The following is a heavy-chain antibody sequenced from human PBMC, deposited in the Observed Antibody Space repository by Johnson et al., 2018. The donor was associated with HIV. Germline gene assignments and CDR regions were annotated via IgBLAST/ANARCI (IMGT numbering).Heavy chain of an antibody. CDR3: ARDATYRKYALTSFDI. CDR1: GFTFSSYG. Sequence: QVQLVESGGGVVQPGGSLRLSCAASGFTFSSYGMHWVRQAPGKVLEWVAFIRYDGSNKYYADSVKGRFTISRDNSKNTLYLQMNSLRAEDTAVYYCARDATYRKYALTSFDIWGQGAMVTVSS. CDR2: IRYDGSNK. D-gene: IGHD1-14*01. J-gene: IGHJ3*02. V-gene: IGHV3-30*02.